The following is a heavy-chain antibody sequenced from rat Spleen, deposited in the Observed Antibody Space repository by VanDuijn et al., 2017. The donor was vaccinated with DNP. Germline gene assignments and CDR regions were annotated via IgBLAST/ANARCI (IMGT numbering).Heavy chain of an antibody. D-gene: IGHD1-1*01. CDR1: GFTFSNYY. V-gene: IGHV5-7*01. CDR2: ISNSGSRT. J-gene: IGHJ3*01. Sequence: EVQLVESGGGSVQPGSPLKLSCAASGFTFSNYYMAWVRQAPKKGLEWVATISNSGSRTYYPDSVKGRFTISRNNAKSSLSLQMNSLKSEDTATYYCARQTTVPTGWFAYWGQGTLVTVSS. CDR3: ARQTTVPTGWFAY.